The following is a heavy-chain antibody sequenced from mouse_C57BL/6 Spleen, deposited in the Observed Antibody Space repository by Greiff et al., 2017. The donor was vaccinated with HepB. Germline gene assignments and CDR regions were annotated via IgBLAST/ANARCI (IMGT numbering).Heavy chain of an antibody. D-gene: IGHD1-1*01. Sequence: EVKLVESGGGLVQPKGSLKLSCAASGFTFNTYAMHWVRQAPGKGLACVARIRSKSSNYATYYADSVKDRFTISRDDSQSRLYLQMNKLKTEDTAMYYCVREGYYYGSGYEGFAYWDQGTLVTVSA. CDR3: VREGYYYGSGYEGFAY. CDR2: IRSKSSNYAT. CDR1: GFTFNTYA. V-gene: IGHV10-3*01. J-gene: IGHJ3*01.